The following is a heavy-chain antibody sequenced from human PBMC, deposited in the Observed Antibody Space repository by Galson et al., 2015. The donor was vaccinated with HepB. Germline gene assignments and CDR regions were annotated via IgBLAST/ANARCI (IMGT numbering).Heavy chain of an antibody. CDR1: GFTFSSYA. V-gene: IGHV3-23*01. CDR3: AKDMGCDSTSCYFSHVFDY. J-gene: IGHJ4*02. CDR2: ISGSGGST. Sequence: SLRLSCAASASGFTFSSYAMSWVRQAPGKGLEWVSAISGSGGSTYYADSVKGRFTISRDNSKNTLYLQMNSLGAGDTAVYYCAKDMGCDSTSCYFSHVFDYWGQGTLVTVSS. D-gene: IGHD2-2*01.